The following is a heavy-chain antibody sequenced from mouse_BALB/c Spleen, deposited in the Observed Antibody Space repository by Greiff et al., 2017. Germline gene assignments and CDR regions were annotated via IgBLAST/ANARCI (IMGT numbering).Heavy chain of an antibody. Sequence: EVKLMESGAELVKPGASVKLSCTASGFNIKDTYMHWVKQRPEQGLEWIGRIDPANGNTKYDPKFQGKATITADTSSNTAYLQLSSLTSEDTAVYYCARDDYDEGSFDVWGAGTTVTVSS. D-gene: IGHD2-4*01. CDR1: GFNIKDTY. J-gene: IGHJ1*01. CDR2: IDPANGNT. CDR3: ARDDYDEGSFDV. V-gene: IGHV14-3*02.